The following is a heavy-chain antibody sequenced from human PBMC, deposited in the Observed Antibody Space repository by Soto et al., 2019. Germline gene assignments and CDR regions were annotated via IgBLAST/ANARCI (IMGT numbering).Heavy chain of an antibody. D-gene: IGHD2-15*01. J-gene: IGHJ3*02. Sequence: SETLSLTCTVSGGSISSYYWSWIRQPPGKGLEWIVNIYYSGRTYYNPSLKSRVTISVDTSKNQFSLKLSSVTAADTAVYYCARLQGGAFDTWGQGSMVT. CDR3: ARLQGGAFDT. V-gene: IGHV4-39*01. CDR1: GGSISSYY. CDR2: IYYSGRT.